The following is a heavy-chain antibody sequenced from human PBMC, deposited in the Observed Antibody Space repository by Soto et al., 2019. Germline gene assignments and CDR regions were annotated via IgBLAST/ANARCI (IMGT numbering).Heavy chain of an antibody. J-gene: IGHJ4*02. Sequence: EVQLLESGGGLVQPGGSLRLSCAASGFTFSSYAMTWVRQAPGKGLEWVSAISGSGGSTYYADSVKGRFTISRDNSKNTLYLQMNSLRAEDTAVYYCAKPDYGDYGMPWVDFDYWGQGTLVTVSS. D-gene: IGHD4-17*01. V-gene: IGHV3-23*01. CDR1: GFTFSSYA. CDR2: ISGSGGST. CDR3: AKPDYGDYGMPWVDFDY.